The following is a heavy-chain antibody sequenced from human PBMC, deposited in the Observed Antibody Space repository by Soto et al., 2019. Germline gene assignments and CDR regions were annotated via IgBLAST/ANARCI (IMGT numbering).Heavy chain of an antibody. V-gene: IGHV1-8*02. CDR2: MNPNSANT. D-gene: IGHD2-2*01. J-gene: IGHJ3*02. CDR1: GGTFSSYT. Sequence: ASVKVSCKASGGTFSSYTISWVRQATGQGLEWMGWMNPNSANTGYAQKFQGRVTMTRNTSISTAYMELSSLRSEDTAVYYCARGLYAFDIWGHGTMVTVSS. CDR3: ARGLYAFDI.